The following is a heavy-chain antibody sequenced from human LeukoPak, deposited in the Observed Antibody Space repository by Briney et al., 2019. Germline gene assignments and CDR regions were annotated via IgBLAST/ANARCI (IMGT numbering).Heavy chain of an antibody. V-gene: IGHV3-66*01. CDR2: IYSGGNT. D-gene: IGHD6-19*01. J-gene: IGHJ4*02. CDR1: GFIVSSNY. CDR3: AREWIAVPGTVYY. Sequence: PGGSLRLSCAASGFIVSSNYMSWVRQAPGKGLEWVSLIYSGGNTYYADSVKGRFTISRDNSKNTLYLQMNSLRAEDTALYYCAREWIAVPGTVYYWGQGTLVTVSS.